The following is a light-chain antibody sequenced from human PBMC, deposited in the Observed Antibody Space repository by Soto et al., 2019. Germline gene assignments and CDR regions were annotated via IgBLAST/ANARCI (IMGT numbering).Light chain of an antibody. Sequence: QSALTQPPCASGSPGQSVTISCTGTSSDVGGYKYVSWYQQHPGKAPKLMIYEVSKRPSGVPDRFSGSKSGNTASLTVSGLQAQDEADYYCSSYAGSNNLRIFGGGTQLTVL. V-gene: IGLV2-8*01. CDR1: SSDVGGYKY. CDR3: SSYAGSNNLRI. J-gene: IGLJ2*01. CDR2: EVS.